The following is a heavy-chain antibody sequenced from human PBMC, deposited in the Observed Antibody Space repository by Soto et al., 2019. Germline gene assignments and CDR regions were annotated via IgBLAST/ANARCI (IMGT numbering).Heavy chain of an antibody. J-gene: IGHJ4*02. CDR1: GGSISSGGYY. D-gene: IGHD6-19*01. V-gene: IGHV4-61*08. Sequence: SETLSLTCAVSGGSISSGGYYWSWIRQPPGKGLEWIGYIYYSGSTNYNPSLKSRVTISVDTSKNQFSLKLSSVTAADTAVYYCARGPGSGWYDYWGQGTLVTVSS. CDR2: IYYSGST. CDR3: ARGPGSGWYDY.